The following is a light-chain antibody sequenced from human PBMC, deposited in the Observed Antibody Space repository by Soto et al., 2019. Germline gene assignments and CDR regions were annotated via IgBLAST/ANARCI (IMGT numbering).Light chain of an antibody. V-gene: IGKV4-1*01. CDR1: QSVLYNSNNKNH. J-gene: IGKJ2*01. CDR2: GAS. CDR3: QQYYSIPFT. Sequence: DFVMTQAPDSLAVSLGERATINCKSSQSVLYNSNNKNHLGWFQQKPGHPPKLLIYGASFRPSGVPDRFSGSGSGTDCTLNISSLQAEDVAVYYCQQYYSIPFTFGQGTKREI.